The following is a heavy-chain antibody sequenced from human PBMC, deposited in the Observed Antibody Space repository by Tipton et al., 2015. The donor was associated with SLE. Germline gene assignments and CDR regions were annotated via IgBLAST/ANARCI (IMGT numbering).Heavy chain of an antibody. J-gene: IGHJ3*02. CDR3: ARGGIDYGDSFADAFDI. CDR1: GYTFTDYY. CDR2: ISPSGGSA. Sequence: QLVQSGAEVKKPGASVKVSCKASGYTFTDYYIHWVRLAPGQGLEWMGVISPSGGSATYAQNFQGRITVTKDTSTSTVHMEVTRLPSDDTAVYYCARGGIDYGDSFADAFDIWGQGTVVTVSS. V-gene: IGHV1-46*01. D-gene: IGHD4-17*01.